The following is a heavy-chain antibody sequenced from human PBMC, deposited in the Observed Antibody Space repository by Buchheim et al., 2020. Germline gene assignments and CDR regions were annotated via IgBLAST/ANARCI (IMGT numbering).Heavy chain of an antibody. D-gene: IGHD2-2*01. J-gene: IGHJ6*02. CDR2: IDNRGST. CDR1: GGSVSSGSYY. CDR3: AGLRSSWPLFYGMDV. V-gene: IGHV4-61*01. Sequence: QVQLQESGPGLVKPSETLSLTCTVSGGSVSSGSYYRTWTRQPPGKGLEWIGDIDNRGSTNYNPSLKSRVTISVDTSKNQFSLKLTSVTAADTALYYCAGLRSSWPLFYGMDVWGQGTT.